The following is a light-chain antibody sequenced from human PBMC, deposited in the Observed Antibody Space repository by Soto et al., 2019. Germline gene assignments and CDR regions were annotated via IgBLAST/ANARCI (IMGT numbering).Light chain of an antibody. Sequence: QLVLTQPASVSGSPGQSITISCTGTSSDVGSYNLVSWYQQHPGKAPKLMIYEVSKRPSGVSNRFSGSKSGNTASLTISGLQAEDEADYYCCSYAGSSTFGVFGGGTKVTVL. CDR2: EVS. V-gene: IGLV2-23*02. CDR3: CSYAGSSTFGV. CDR1: SSDVGSYNL. J-gene: IGLJ2*01.